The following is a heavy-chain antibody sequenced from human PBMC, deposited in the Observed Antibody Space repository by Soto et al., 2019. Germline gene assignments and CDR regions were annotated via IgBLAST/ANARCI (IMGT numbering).Heavy chain of an antibody. Sequence: GASVKVSCKTSGYTFSNYGITWVRQAPGQPLEWLGWISLYSDGTNYAQKFQGRVSMTTDTSTTTAYMELRSLRSDDAAVYYCARVVPGAEAWFGPWGQGTLVTVSS. V-gene: IGHV1-18*01. D-gene: IGHD2-2*01. CDR3: ARVVPGAEAWFGP. CDR2: ISLYSDGT. J-gene: IGHJ5*02. CDR1: GYTFSNYG.